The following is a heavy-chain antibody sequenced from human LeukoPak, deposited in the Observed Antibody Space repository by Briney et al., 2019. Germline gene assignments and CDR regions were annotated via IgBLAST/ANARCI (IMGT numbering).Heavy chain of an antibody. CDR1: GYTFTSYD. Sequence: GASVKVSCKASGYTFTSYDINWVRQATGQGLEWMGWMNPNSGNTGYAQKFQGRVTMTRNTSISTAYMELSSLRSEDTAVYYCARERPYYGSGSYYTPLDYWGQGTLITVSS. J-gene: IGHJ4*02. D-gene: IGHD3-10*01. CDR3: ARERPYYGSGSYYTPLDY. V-gene: IGHV1-8*01. CDR2: MNPNSGNT.